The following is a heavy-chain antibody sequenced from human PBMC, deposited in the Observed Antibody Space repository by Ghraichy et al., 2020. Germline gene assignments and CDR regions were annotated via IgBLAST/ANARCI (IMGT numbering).Heavy chain of an antibody. J-gene: IGHJ3*02. D-gene: IGHD1-26*01. Sequence: GSLRLSCTVSGGSINSVDYYWGWIRQPPGKGLEWIANVDYGGSTYYNPSLKSRVTISLDTSRIHFSLKLRSVTAADTAVYYCARDNSGSYEDAFDIWGQGTMVTVST. CDR3: ARDNSGSYEDAFDI. CDR1: GGSINSVDYY. CDR2: VDYGGST. V-gene: IGHV4-39*02.